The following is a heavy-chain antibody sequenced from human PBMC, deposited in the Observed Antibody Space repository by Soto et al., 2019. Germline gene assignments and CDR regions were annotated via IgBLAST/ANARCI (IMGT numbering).Heavy chain of an antibody. CDR3: ARGEGPGYYYYGMDV. Sequence: QVQLVESGGGVVQPGRSRRLSCAASGFTFSSYGMHWVRQAPGKGLEWVAGIGYDGSNKYYADSVKGRFTISRDNSKNTMYLQMNSLRAEDTDVYYCARGEGPGYYYYGMDVWGQGTTVTVSS. CDR1: GFTFSSYG. V-gene: IGHV3-33*01. J-gene: IGHJ6*02. CDR2: IGYDGSNK.